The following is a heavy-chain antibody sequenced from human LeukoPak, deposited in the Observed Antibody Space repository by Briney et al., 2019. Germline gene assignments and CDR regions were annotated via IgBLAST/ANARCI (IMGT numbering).Heavy chain of an antibody. CDR2: ISSSSSYI. Sequence: GGSLRLSCAASGFTFSSYSMNWVRQAPGKGLEWVSSISSSSSYIYYADPVKGRFTISRDNAKNSLYLQMNSLRAEDTAVYYCARAKNYYGSGSYSGFDYWGQGTLVTVSS. CDR3: ARAKNYYGSGSYSGFDY. D-gene: IGHD3-10*01. CDR1: GFTFSSYS. J-gene: IGHJ4*02. V-gene: IGHV3-21*01.